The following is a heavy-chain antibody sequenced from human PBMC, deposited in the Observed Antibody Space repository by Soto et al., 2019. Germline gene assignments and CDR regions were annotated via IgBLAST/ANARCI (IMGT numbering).Heavy chain of an antibody. J-gene: IGHJ4*02. CDR1: GYTFTSYG. CDR2: ISAYNGNT. D-gene: IGHD2-21*02. V-gene: IGHV1-18*01. Sequence: QVQLVQSGAEVKKPGASVKVSCKASGYTFTSYGISWVRQAPGQGLEWMGWISAYNGNTNYAQKLQGRVTMTTDTEPSTAYMELRSLRSVDTAVYYCARSRLPYCGGDCYAADYWGQGTLVTVSS. CDR3: ARSRLPYCGGDCYAADY.